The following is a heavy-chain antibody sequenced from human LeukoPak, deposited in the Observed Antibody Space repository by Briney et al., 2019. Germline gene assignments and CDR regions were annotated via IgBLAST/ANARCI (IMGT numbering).Heavy chain of an antibody. D-gene: IGHD4-17*01. Sequence: GGSLRLSCAASGFTFSSYSMNWVRQAPGKGLEWVSSISSSSSYIYYADSVKGRFTISRDNAKNSLYLQVNSLRAEDTAVYYCAVTTVTRSFDYWGQGTLVTVSS. J-gene: IGHJ4*02. V-gene: IGHV3-21*01. CDR2: ISSSSSYI. CDR3: AVTTVTRSFDY. CDR1: GFTFSSYS.